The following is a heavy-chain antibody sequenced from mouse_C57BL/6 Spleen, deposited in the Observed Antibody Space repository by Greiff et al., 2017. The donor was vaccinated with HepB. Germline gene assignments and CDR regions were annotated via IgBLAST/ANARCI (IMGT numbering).Heavy chain of an antibody. CDR1: GYSITSGYY. CDR3: AREDDYDDAMDY. CDR2: ISYDGSN. Sequence: EVQLVESGPGLVKPSQSLSLTCSVTGYSITSGYYWNWIRQFPGNKLEWMGYISYDGSNNYNPSFKNRISITRDTSKNQFFLKLNSVTTEDTATYYCAREDDYDDAMDYWGQGTSVTVSS. D-gene: IGHD2-4*01. V-gene: IGHV3-6*01. J-gene: IGHJ4*01.